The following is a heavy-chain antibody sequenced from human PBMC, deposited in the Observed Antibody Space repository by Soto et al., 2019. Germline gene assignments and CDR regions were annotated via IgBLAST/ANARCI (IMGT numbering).Heavy chain of an antibody. Sequence: QVQLVESGGGVVQPGRSLRLSCAASGFTFSSYAMHWVRQAPGKGLEWVAVISYDGSNKYYADSVKGRFTISRDNSXXTLYLHMNSLRAEDTAVYYCARDRLRYNWNDFPYYYYGMDVWGQGTTVTVSS. V-gene: IGHV3-30-3*01. J-gene: IGHJ6*02. CDR1: GFTFSSYA. CDR3: ARDRLRYNWNDFPYYYYGMDV. D-gene: IGHD1-1*01. CDR2: ISYDGSNK.